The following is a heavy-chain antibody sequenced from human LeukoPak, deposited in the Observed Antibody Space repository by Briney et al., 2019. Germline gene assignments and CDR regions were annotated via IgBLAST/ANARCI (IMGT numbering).Heavy chain of an antibody. Sequence: ASVKVSCKASGYTFTSYGINWVRQAPGQGLEWMDWISPYNGNTKYAEKVQGRVTITTDTSTSTAYMELRSLNSDDTAVYYCARDQRGYGDSTGASKWIDPWGQGTLVTVSS. CDR1: GYTFTSYG. J-gene: IGHJ5*02. CDR3: ARDQRGYGDSTGASKWIDP. V-gene: IGHV1-18*01. D-gene: IGHD4-17*01. CDR2: ISPYNGNT.